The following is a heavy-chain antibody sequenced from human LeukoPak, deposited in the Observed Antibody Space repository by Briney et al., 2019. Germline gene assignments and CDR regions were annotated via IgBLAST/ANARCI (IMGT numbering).Heavy chain of an antibody. V-gene: IGHV4-59*01. J-gene: IGHJ4*02. CDR3: ARAGPLASKLELTSRWYYFDY. CDR1: GGSISSYY. CDR2: IYYSGST. D-gene: IGHD1-7*01. Sequence: SETLSLTCTVSGGSISSYYWSWIRQPPGKGLEWIGYIYYSGSTNYNPSLKSRVTISVDTSKNQFSLKLSSVTAADTAVYYCARAGPLASKLELTSRWYYFDYWGQGTLVTVSS.